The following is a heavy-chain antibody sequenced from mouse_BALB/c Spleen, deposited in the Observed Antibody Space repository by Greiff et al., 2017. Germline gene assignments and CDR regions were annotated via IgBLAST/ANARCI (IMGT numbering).Heavy chain of an antibody. D-gene: IGHD2-1*01. Sequence: VQLQESGAELVRPGSSVKISCKASGYAFSSYWMNWVKQRPGQGLEWIGQIYPGDGDTNYNGKFKGKATLTADKSSSTAYMQLSSLTSEDSAVYFCARFSYDYDAMDYWGQGTSVTVSS. V-gene: IGHV1-80*01. CDR3: ARFSYDYDAMDY. CDR2: IYPGDGDT. J-gene: IGHJ4*01. CDR1: GYAFSSYW.